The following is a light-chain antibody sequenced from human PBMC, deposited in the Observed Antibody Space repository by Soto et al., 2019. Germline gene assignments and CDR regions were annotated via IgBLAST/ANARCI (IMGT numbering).Light chain of an antibody. V-gene: IGKV3-11*01. Sequence: EVVLTKSPATLSLSPGKRATLSCRASPSVSNSLAWYQHKPGQAPRLLIYDASNRATGIPAKFSGSESGTEFTLTISILQSEDFAVYYCQQYKDWLTTFGQGTKVDI. CDR2: DAS. J-gene: IGKJ1*01. CDR3: QQYKDWLTT. CDR1: PSVSNS.